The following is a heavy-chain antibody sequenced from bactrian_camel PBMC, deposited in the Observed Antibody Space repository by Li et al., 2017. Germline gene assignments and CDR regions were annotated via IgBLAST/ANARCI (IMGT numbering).Heavy chain of an antibody. CDR3: AASWDVTAIEALGNIASPEFGY. CDR1: GDTYC. Sequence: HVQLVESGGGLVQTGGSLKLSCAASGDTYCMGWFRQVPGKEREGLATIDSRGITAYADSVKGRFTISKDNVKSILYLQMDNLKPEDSATYRCAASWDVTAIEALGNIASPEFGYWGEGTQVTVS. CDR2: IDSRGIT. D-gene: IGHD3*01. V-gene: IGHV3S55*01. J-gene: IGHJ6*01.